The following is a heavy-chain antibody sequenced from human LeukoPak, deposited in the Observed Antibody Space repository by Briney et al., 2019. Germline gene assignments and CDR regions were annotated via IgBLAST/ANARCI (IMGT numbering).Heavy chain of an antibody. Sequence: GGSLRLSCAASGFTFSSYEMNWVRQAPGKGLEWVSYISSSGSTKYYADSVKGRFTISRDNAKSSLYLQMNSLRAEDTAVYYCARLVDPWGSYRLDYWGQGTLVTVSS. J-gene: IGHJ4*02. CDR2: ISSSGSTK. V-gene: IGHV3-48*03. D-gene: IGHD3-16*02. CDR3: ARLVDPWGSYRLDY. CDR1: GFTFSSYE.